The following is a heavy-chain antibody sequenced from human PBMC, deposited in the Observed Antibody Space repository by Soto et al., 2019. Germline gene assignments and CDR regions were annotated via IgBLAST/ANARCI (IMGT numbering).Heavy chain of an antibody. J-gene: IGHJ6*02. CDR3: TTDGSYAQYD. Sequence: PGGSLRLSCAASGISFSNTWMHWVRQVPGKGLVWVAYINSDGTTTTYADSVRGRFTISRDNAKNTVYLQMNSLRAEDTALYYCTTDGSYAQYDWGQGTAVTVSS. CDR1: GISFSNTW. CDR2: INSDGTTT. D-gene: IGHD2-2*01. V-gene: IGHV3-74*01.